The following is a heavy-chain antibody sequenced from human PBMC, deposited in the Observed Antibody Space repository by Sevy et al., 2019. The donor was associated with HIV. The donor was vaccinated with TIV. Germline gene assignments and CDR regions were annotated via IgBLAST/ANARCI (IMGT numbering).Heavy chain of an antibody. CDR3: AKEIAAAGTDYYYGMDV. J-gene: IGHJ6*02. D-gene: IGHD6-13*01. CDR1: GFTFSSYG. Sequence: GGSLRLSCAASGFTFSSYGMHWVRQAPGKGLEWVAVISYDGSNKYYADSVKGRFTISRDNSKNTLYLQMNSLRAEDTAVYYCAKEIAAAGTDYYYGMDVWGQGTTVTVSS. V-gene: IGHV3-30*18. CDR2: ISYDGSNK.